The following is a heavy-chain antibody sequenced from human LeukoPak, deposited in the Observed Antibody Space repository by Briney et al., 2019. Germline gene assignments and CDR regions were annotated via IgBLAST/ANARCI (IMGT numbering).Heavy chain of an antibody. J-gene: IGHJ4*02. CDR1: GYTFTHYW. D-gene: IGHD2-15*01. CDR3: ARPSYCSGGTCHSGEQDY. CDR2: IYPSDSVT. V-gene: IGHV5-51*01. Sequence: GESLQISCKGSGYTFTHYWIGWVRQMPGKGLEWMGIIYPSDSVTRYSPSFQGHVTISVDKSISTSYLQWSSLKASDTAMYYCARPSYCSGGTCHSGEQDYWGQGTLVSVSS.